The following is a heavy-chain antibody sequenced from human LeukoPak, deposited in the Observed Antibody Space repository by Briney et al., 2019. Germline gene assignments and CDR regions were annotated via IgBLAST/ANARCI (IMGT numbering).Heavy chain of an antibody. V-gene: IGHV3-7*01. CDR1: GFTFSTHW. CDR3: GREQRGYDWE. CDR2: INPDGSEQ. Sequence: PGGSLRLSCAASGFTFSTHWMSWVRQAPGKGLEWVTNINPDGSEQHYVDSVMGRFIISRDNAKSSLFLQMDSLRAEDTAVYHCGREQRGYDWEWGQGTLVTVSS. J-gene: IGHJ4*02. D-gene: IGHD5-12*01.